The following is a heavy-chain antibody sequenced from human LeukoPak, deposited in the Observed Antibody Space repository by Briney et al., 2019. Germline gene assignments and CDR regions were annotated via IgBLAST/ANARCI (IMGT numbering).Heavy chain of an antibody. D-gene: IGHD1-1*01. J-gene: IGHJ3*02. CDR1: GGSISSYY. Sequence: SPSETLSLTCTVSGGSISSYYWSWIRQPPGKGLEWIGFIYYSGSTNYSPSLKSRVTISVDTSKNQFSLKLTSVTAADTAVYYCARHGNGAFDIWGQGTMVTVSS. V-gene: IGHV4-59*08. CDR2: IYYSGST. CDR3: ARHGNGAFDI.